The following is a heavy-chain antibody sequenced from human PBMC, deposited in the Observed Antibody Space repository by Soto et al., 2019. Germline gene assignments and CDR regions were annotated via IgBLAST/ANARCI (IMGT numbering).Heavy chain of an antibody. CDR1: GGSISSSSYY. CDR3: ARQPYCSSTSCSNYFDY. D-gene: IGHD2-2*01. J-gene: IGHJ4*02. CDR2: IYYSGST. Sequence: SETLSLTCTVSGGSISSSSYYWGWIRQPPGKGLEWIGSIYYSGSTYYNPSLKSRVTISVDTSKNQFSLKLSSVTAADTAVYYCARQPYCSSTSCSNYFDYWGQGTLVTVSS. V-gene: IGHV4-39*01.